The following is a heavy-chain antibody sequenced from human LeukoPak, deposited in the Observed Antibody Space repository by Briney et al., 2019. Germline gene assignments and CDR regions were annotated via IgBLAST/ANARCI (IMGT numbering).Heavy chain of an antibody. D-gene: IGHD6-6*01. Sequence: PSQTLSLTCTVSGGSISYGSYYWSWIRQPAGKGLEWIGYIYYSGSTNYNPSLKSRVTISVDTSKNQFSLKLSSVTAADTAVYYCAGSIAARHYFDYWGQGTLVTVSS. V-gene: IGHV4-61*10. CDR1: GGSISYGSYY. CDR3: AGSIAARHYFDY. CDR2: IYYSGST. J-gene: IGHJ4*02.